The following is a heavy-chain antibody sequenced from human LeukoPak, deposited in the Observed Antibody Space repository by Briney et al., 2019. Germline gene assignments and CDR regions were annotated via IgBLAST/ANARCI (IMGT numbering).Heavy chain of an antibody. J-gene: IGHJ4*02. CDR3: AKRTVTNVDY. CDR1: GFTFTNCA. Sequence: GGSLRLSCAASGFTFTNCAMTWVRQAPGKGLEWVSAISGSGGSTYYADSVKGRFTISRDNSKNTLYLQMNSLRAEDTAVYYCAKRTVTNVDYWGQGTLVTVSS. D-gene: IGHD4-17*01. CDR2: ISGSGGST. V-gene: IGHV3-23*01.